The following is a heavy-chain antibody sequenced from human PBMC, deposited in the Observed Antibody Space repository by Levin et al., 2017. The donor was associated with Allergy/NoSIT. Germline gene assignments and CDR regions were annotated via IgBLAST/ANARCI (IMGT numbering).Heavy chain of an antibody. D-gene: IGHD2-15*01. CDR3: AKAGGYCSGGSCYHAFDS. Sequence: GGSLRLSCAASGFTFSSYAMSWVRQAPGKGLEWVSAISGSGGSTYYADSVKGRFTISRDNSKNTLYLQMNSLRAEDTAVYYCAKAGGYCSGGSCYHAFDSWGQGTMVTVSS. J-gene: IGHJ3*02. V-gene: IGHV3-23*01. CDR1: GFTFSSYA. CDR2: ISGSGGST.